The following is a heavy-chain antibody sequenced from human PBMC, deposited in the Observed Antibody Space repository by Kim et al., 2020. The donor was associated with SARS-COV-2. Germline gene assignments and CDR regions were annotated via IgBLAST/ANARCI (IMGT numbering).Heavy chain of an antibody. CDR2: MSSNGIT. D-gene: IGHD3-9*01. CDR1: GFSISNSDYY. J-gene: IGHJ1*01. CDR3: ARHYRETGYPEPFQH. Sequence: SETLSLTCSVSGFSISNSDYYWAWIRQPPGKGLEWIGAMSSNGITYHNPSLKSRATLSVDTSKNHFSLKLSSVTAADTAVYYCARHYRETGYPEPFQHWGQGTLVSVSS. V-gene: IGHV4-39*01.